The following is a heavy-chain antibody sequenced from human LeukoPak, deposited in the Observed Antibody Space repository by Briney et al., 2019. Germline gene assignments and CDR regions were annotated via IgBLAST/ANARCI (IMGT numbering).Heavy chain of an antibody. CDR3: ARIRPVVVVINALVDY. CDR1: GYSISSGYY. D-gene: IGHD3-22*01. CDR2: IYHSGST. Sequence: SETLSLTCTVSGYSISSGYYWGWIRQPPGKGLEWIGSIYHSGSTYYNPSLKSRVTISVDTSKNQFSLKLSSVTAADTAVYYCARIRPVVVVINALVDYWGQGTLVTVSS. J-gene: IGHJ4*02. V-gene: IGHV4-38-2*02.